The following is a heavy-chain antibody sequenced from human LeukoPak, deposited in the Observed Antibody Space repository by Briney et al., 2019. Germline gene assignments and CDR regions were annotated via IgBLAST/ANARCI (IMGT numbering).Heavy chain of an antibody. CDR2: IIPIFGTA. CDR1: GGTFSSYA. J-gene: IGHJ5*02. Sequence: GASVKVSCKASGGTFSSYAISWVRQAPGQGLEWMGGIIPIFGTANYAQKFQGRVTITADESTSTAYMELSSLRSEDTAVYYCARSYWYSSSETSWFDPWGQGTLVTVSS. D-gene: IGHD6-13*01. CDR3: ARSYWYSSSETSWFDP. V-gene: IGHV1-69*01.